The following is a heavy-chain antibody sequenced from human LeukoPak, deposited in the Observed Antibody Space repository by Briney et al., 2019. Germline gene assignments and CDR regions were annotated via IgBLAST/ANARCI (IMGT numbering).Heavy chain of an antibody. V-gene: IGHV4-30-4*07. CDR2: IYYSGRT. CDR1: GGSISLGAYS. J-gene: IGHJ6*03. Sequence: SETLSLTCAVSGGSISLGAYSWSWIRQPPGKGLEWIGYIYYSGRTHYSPSLKSRVTISVDTSKNHFSLKLSSVTAADTAIYYCASTTLSGDYYYMDVWGKGTTVTVSS. CDR3: ASTTLSGDYYYMDV. D-gene: IGHD6-25*01.